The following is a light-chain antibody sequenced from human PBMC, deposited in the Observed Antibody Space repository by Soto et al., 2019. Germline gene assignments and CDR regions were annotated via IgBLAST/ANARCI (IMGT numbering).Light chain of an antibody. V-gene: IGKV2-28*01. J-gene: IGKJ5*01. CDR2: LAS. CDR1: QSLLQSNGNNH. CDR3: LQAAQSPLI. Sequence: DIVLTQSPLSLPVTPGEPASISCRSSQSLLQSNGNNHVDWYLQRPGQSPQLLLYLASSRASGVPDRFSGSGSGTEFSLEISRVEAEDVGVCYCLQAAQSPLIFVQGTRLELQ.